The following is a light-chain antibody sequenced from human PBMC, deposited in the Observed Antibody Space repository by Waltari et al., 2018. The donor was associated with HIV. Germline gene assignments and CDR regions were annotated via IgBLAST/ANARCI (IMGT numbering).Light chain of an antibody. CDR1: TGAVTSGNY. V-gene: IGLV7-43*01. CDR2: STN. Sequence: QTVVTQEPSLTVSPGGTVTLTCASSTGAVTSGNYPNWFQQKPGHAPRALIYSTNKKHTWTPGRFSGALLGGKAALTLSGVQPEDEAEYCGLLYYGGQGYVFGTGTKVTVL. J-gene: IGLJ1*01. CDR3: LLYYGGQGYV.